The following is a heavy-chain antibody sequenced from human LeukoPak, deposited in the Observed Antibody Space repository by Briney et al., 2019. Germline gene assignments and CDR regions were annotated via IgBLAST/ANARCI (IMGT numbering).Heavy chain of an antibody. Sequence: SETLSLTCAVYGGSFSGYYWSWIRQPPGKGLEWIGKINHSGSTYYNPSLKSRVTISVDTSKNQFSLKLSSVTAADTAVYYCARAGTYYDSSGYYYFDYWGQGTLVTVSS. V-gene: IGHV4-34*01. J-gene: IGHJ4*02. CDR3: ARAGTYYDSSGYYYFDY. CDR1: GGSFSGYY. D-gene: IGHD3-22*01. CDR2: INHSGST.